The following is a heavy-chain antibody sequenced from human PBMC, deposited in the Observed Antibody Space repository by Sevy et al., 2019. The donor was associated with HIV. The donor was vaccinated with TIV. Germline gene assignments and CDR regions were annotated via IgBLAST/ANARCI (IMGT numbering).Heavy chain of an antibody. Sequence: GESLKISCKGSGYSFTNYWIAWVRQMPGKGLEWMGIIYAGDSDTRYSPSFQGQVTISADNSISTAYLQWSSLKAPDTAMYYFARYYEPGSGVDYWGQVTLVTVSS. CDR2: IYAGDSDT. CDR1: GYSFTNYW. CDR3: ARYYEPGSGVDY. D-gene: IGHD3-22*01. V-gene: IGHV5-51*01. J-gene: IGHJ4*02.